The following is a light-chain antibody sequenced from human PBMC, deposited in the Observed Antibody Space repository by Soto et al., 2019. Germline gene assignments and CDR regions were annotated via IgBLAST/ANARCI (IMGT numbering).Light chain of an antibody. Sequence: DIVMTQSPDSLTVSLGERATINCRSSQSVLYSSNNKNYLAWYQNTPGQPPKLIIYWASTRDSGVPDRFSGSGSGTDFTLTISSLQAEDVAVYACQQYYRTPITFGGGTKVDIK. CDR3: QQYYRTPIT. CDR2: WAS. CDR1: QSVLYSSNNKNY. V-gene: IGKV4-1*01. J-gene: IGKJ4*01.